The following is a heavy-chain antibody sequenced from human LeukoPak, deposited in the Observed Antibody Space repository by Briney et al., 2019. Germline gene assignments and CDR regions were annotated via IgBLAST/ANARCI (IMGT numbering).Heavy chain of an antibody. CDR1: GFTVSSNY. V-gene: IGHV3-66*01. D-gene: IGHD3-9*01. CDR2: IYSGGST. J-gene: IGHJ3*02. Sequence: GGSLRLSCAASGFTVSSNYMSWVRQAPGKGLEWVSVIYSGGSTYYADSVKGRFTISRDNSKNTLYLQMNSLRAEDTAGVYWAGARRDFDKAFDIWGQGTMVPVSS. CDR3: AGARRDFDKAFDI.